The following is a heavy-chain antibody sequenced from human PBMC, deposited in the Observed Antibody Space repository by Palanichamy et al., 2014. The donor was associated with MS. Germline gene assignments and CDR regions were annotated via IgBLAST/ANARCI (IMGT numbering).Heavy chain of an antibody. CDR3: SRNNSGLDY. CDR2: ISFDETNK. V-gene: IGHV3-30-3*01. J-gene: IGHJ4*02. Sequence: QVQLVESGGGVVQPGGSLRLCCAASGFKFSSYSMHWVRQAPGKGLEWVALISFDETNKYYAASVRGRFTISRDNSQKTVCLQMHSLTTEDTAMYYCSRNNSGLDYWGQGTLVTVSS. CDR1: GFKFSSYS. D-gene: IGHD6-19*01.